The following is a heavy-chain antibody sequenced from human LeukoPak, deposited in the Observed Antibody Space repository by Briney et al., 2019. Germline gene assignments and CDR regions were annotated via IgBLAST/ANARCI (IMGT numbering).Heavy chain of an antibody. Sequence: GGSLRLSCAVSGFTFSSYGMHWVRQAPGKGLEWVAVISYDGSNKYYADSVKGRFTISRDNSKNTLYLQMNSLRAEDTAVYYCAKEIWVVPAAIRTTFDYWGQGTLVTVSS. D-gene: IGHD2-2*01. J-gene: IGHJ4*02. V-gene: IGHV3-30*18. CDR1: GFTFSSYG. CDR2: ISYDGSNK. CDR3: AKEIWVVPAAIRTTFDY.